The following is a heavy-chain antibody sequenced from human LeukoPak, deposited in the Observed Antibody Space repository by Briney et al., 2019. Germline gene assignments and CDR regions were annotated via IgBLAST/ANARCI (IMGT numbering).Heavy chain of an antibody. CDR1: GFTINTNY. J-gene: IGHJ6*04. CDR3: AREIGYYFDSDDSRLRGRLDV. CDR2: IYPGGVT. Sequence: GGSLRLSCAASGFTINTNYMNWVRQAPERGLEWLSVIYPGGVTKYAESVKGRFTVSRDIVKNTVYLEMNDLRAEDTALYYCAREIGYYFDSDDSRLRGRLDVWGKGTSVTVSS. D-gene: IGHD3-22*01. V-gene: IGHV3-53*01.